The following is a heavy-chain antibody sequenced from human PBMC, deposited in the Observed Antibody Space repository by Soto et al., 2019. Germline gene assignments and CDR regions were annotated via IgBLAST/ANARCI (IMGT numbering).Heavy chain of an antibody. J-gene: IGHJ4*02. Sequence: QITLKESGPTLVKPTQTLTLTCTFSGFSFSVNGVAVGWIRQPPGQALEWLALIYWDDDQRYNPSLKDRPTIXKXISRTQVVLTMTNMDPVDTATYYCAHKRDVSRGFKYWGQGTLVTVSS. CDR1: GFSFSVNGVA. CDR2: IYWDDDQ. D-gene: IGHD3-10*01. CDR3: AHKRDVSRGFKY. V-gene: IGHV2-5*02.